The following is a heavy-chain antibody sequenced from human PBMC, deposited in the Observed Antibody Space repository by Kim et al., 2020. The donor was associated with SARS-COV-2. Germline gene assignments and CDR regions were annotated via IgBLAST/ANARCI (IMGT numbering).Heavy chain of an antibody. Sequence: SETLSLTCAVYGGSFSGYYWSWIRQPPGKGLEWIGEINHSGSTNYNPSLKSRVTISVDTSKNQFSLKLSSVTAADTAVYYCARANPIYYGSGSYYNFDYWGQGTLVTVSS. CDR3: ARANPIYYGSGSYYNFDY. D-gene: IGHD3-10*01. CDR1: GGSFSGYY. V-gene: IGHV4-34*01. CDR2: INHSGST. J-gene: IGHJ4*02.